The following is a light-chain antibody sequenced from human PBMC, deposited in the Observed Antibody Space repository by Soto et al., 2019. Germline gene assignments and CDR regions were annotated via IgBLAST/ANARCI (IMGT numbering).Light chain of an antibody. J-gene: IGLJ2*01. CDR3: ETWDINTHVV. CDR1: SGHTTYI. Sequence: QPVLTQSSSASASLGSSVKLTCTLSSGHTTYIIAWHQQQPGKAPRYLMKLETSGSYNKGSGVPDRFSGSSSGADRYLTISNLQFEDEADYYCETWDINTHVVFGGGTKLTVL. CDR2: LETSGSY. V-gene: IGLV4-60*02.